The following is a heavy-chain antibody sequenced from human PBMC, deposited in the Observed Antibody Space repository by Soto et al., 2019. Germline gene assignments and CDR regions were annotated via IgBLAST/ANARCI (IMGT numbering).Heavy chain of an antibody. V-gene: IGHV4-30-2*03. J-gene: IGHJ4*02. CDR2: IYHSEST. Sequence: SETLSLTCAVSGGSISSGGYSWSWIRQPPGKGLEWIGYIYHSESTYYNPSLKSRVTVSVDTSKNQFSLKLSSVTAADTAVYYCARLGCSGGSCYIYFDYWGQGTLVTVSS. D-gene: IGHD2-15*01. CDR3: ARLGCSGGSCYIYFDY. CDR1: GGSISSGGYS.